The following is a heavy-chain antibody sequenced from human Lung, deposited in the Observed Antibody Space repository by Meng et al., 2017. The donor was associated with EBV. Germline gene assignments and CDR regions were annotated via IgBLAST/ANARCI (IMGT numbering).Heavy chain of an antibody. CDR3: ARGRIIGDSSGYSDY. CDR1: GWSFSGYY. CDR2: INHSGRT. V-gene: IGHV4-34*01. D-gene: IGHD3-22*01. J-gene: IGHJ4*02. Sequence: WGARLLTPPETLSLACAVYGWSFSGYYWSWIRQPPGKGLEWIGEINHSGRTNYNPSLKSRVTISVDTSKNQFSLKLSSVTAADTAVYYCARGRIIGDSSGYSDYWGQGTLVTVSS.